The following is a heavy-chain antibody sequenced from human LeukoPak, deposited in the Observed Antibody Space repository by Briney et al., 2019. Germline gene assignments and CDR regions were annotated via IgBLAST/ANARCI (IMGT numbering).Heavy chain of an antibody. CDR1: GYTLTELS. J-gene: IGHJ5*02. D-gene: IGHD3-10*01. CDR2: FDPEDGET. CDR3: ATDPYYYGSGSYYNKSGWFDP. Sequence: ASVKVSCKVSGYTLTELSMHWVRQAPGKGLEWMGGFDPEDGETIYAQKFQGRVTMTEDTSTDTAYMGLSSLRSEDTAVYYCATDPYYYGSGSYYNKSGWFDPWGQGTLVTVSS. V-gene: IGHV1-24*01.